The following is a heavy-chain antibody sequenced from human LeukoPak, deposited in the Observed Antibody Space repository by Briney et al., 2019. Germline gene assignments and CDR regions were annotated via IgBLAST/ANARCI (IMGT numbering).Heavy chain of an antibody. V-gene: IGHV4-59*01. Sequence: PSETLSLTCTVSGGSISSYYWSWIRQPPGKGLEWIGYIYYSGSTNYNPSLKSRVTISVDTSKNQSSLKLSSVTAADTAVYYCARYSGYDRRISFDYWGQGTLVTVSS. CDR3: ARYSGYDRRISFDY. CDR2: IYYSGST. D-gene: IGHD5-12*01. J-gene: IGHJ4*02. CDR1: GGSISSYY.